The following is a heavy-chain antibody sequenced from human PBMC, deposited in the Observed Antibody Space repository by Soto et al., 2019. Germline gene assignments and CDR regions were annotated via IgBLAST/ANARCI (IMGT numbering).Heavy chain of an antibody. D-gene: IGHD2-21*02. CDR1: GYTFTDYF. J-gene: IGHJ3*02. Sequence: QVHLVQSGAEVKKPGASVKVSCEASGYTFTDYFIHWVRQAPGQGLEWMGWINPNRGDTKFASRFQGRVTMTAHTSISTGYWELSSLRSDDSVVYFWARVGVTVQDAFDIWGQGTMVIVSS. CDR3: ARVGVTVQDAFDI. CDR2: INPNRGDT. V-gene: IGHV1-2*02.